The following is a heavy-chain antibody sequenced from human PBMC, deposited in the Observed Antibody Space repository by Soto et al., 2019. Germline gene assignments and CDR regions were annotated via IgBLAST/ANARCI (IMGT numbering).Heavy chain of an antibody. CDR1: GYSFTGYY. Sequence: QVQLVQSGAEVNKSGASVKISCKASGYSFTGYYIHWVRQAHGQGFEWRGEISHNSGGTKYAQKFQGRVTMPRDTSITTVYMDLSNLSPDDTAVDYCGKGRSVDVVVFYWGQGTLGTVYS. CDR3: GKGRSVDVVVFY. CDR2: ISHNSGGT. V-gene: IGHV1-2*02. D-gene: IGHD3-22*01. J-gene: IGHJ4*02.